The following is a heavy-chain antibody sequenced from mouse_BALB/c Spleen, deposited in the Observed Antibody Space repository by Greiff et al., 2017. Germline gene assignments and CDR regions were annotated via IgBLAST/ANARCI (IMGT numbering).Heavy chain of an antibody. J-gene: IGHJ3*01. CDR3: ARGRYDGSWFAY. Sequence: DVKLVESGGGLVQPGGSLKLSCAASGFTFSSYGMSWVRQTPDKRLELVATINSNGGSTYYPDSVKGRFTISRDNAKNTLYLQMSSLKSEDTAMYYCARGRYDGSWFAYWGQGTLVTVSA. CDR2: INSNGGST. CDR1: GFTFSSYG. V-gene: IGHV5-6-3*01. D-gene: IGHD2-14*01.